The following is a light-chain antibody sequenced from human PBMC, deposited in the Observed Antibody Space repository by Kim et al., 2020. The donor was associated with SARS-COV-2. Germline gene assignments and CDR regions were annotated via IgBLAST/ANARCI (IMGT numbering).Light chain of an antibody. V-gene: IGLV3-19*01. CDR1: SLRSYY. J-gene: IGLJ3*02. CDR3: NSRDSSGNHWV. Sequence: ALGETVRIKCQGDSLRSYYASWYQQKPGQAPVLVIYGKNNRPSGIPDRFSGSSSGNTASLTITGAQAEDEADYYCNSRDSSGNHWVFGGGTQLTVL. CDR2: GKN.